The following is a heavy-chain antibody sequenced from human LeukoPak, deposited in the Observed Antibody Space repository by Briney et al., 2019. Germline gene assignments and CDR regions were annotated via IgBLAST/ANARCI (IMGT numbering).Heavy chain of an antibody. CDR3: ALRRDGYNPLDY. V-gene: IGHV1-8*01. Sequence: ASVKVSCKASGYTFTSYDINWVRQATGQGLEWMGWMNPNSGNTGYAQKFQGRVTMTRNTSISTAYMELSSLRSEDTAVYYCALRRDGYNPLDYWGQGTLVTVSS. CDR2: MNPNSGNT. J-gene: IGHJ4*02. CDR1: GYTFTSYD. D-gene: IGHD5-24*01.